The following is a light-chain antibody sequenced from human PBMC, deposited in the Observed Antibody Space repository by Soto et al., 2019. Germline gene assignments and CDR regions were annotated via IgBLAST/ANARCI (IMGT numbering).Light chain of an antibody. CDR1: ELGNKY. V-gene: IGLV3-1*01. CDR2: QDT. J-gene: IGLJ3*02. Sequence: SYELTQPHTMSVSPGQTASITCSGDELGNKYVCWFQQKPGQSPALVIYQDTKRPSGIPERFSGSNSGNTATLTISGTRAMDEADYYCQAWDNNIVVFGGGTKLTVL. CDR3: QAWDNNIVV.